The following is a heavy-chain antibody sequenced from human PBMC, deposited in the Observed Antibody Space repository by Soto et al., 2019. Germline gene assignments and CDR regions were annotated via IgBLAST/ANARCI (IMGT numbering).Heavy chain of an antibody. CDR3: VRNTKSAAGADYYGLDV. CDR2: ISSSGFTI. V-gene: IGHV3-11*01. J-gene: IGHJ6*02. Sequence: QGQLVESGGDLVRPGGSLRLSCATSGFTFGDRYMSWIRQAPGKGLEWVSYISSSGFTIYYADSVKGRFTISRDNANDSLYLQMNSLRAEDTAVYYCVRNTKSAAGADYYGLDVWGHGTTVIVSS. D-gene: IGHD4-17*01. CDR1: GFTFGDRY.